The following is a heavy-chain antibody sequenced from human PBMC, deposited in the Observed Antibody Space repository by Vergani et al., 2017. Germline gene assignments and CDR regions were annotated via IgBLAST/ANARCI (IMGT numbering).Heavy chain of an antibody. CDR1: GGTFSSYA. V-gene: IGHV1-3*01. J-gene: IGHJ4*02. CDR3: ARGANVLRFLEWLPTPERYFDY. Sequence: QVQLVQSGAEVKKPGSSVKVSCKASGGTFSSYAMHWVRQAPGQRLEWMGWINAGNGNTKYSQKFQGRVTITRDTSASTAYMELSSLRSEDTAVYYCARGANVLRFLEWLPTPERYFDYWGQGTLVTVSS. CDR2: INAGNGNT. D-gene: IGHD3-3*01.